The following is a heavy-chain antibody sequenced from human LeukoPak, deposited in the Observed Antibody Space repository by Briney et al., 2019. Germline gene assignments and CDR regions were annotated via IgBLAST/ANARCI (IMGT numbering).Heavy chain of an antibody. D-gene: IGHD5-18*01. CDR1: GFTFSSYW. J-gene: IGHJ4*02. CDR2: IKQDGSEK. Sequence: GGSLRLSCAASGFTFSSYWMSWVRQAPGKGLEWVANIKQDGSEKYYVDSVKGRFTTSRDNAKNSLYLQMNSLRAEDTAVYYCARGRYSYGALFDYWCQGTLVPVSS. V-gene: IGHV3-7*01. CDR3: ARGRYSYGALFDY.